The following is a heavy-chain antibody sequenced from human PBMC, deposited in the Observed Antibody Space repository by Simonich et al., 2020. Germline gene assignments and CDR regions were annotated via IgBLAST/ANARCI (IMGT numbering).Heavy chain of an antibody. Sequence: QVQLVESGGGVVQPGRSLRLSCAASGFTFSSYAMHWGRQAPGKWLEWVAVKANDGSNKYYANSVKGRFTISRDNSKNTLYLQMNSLRAEDTAVYYCAREGLLLDAFDIWGQGTMVTVSS. J-gene: IGHJ3*02. D-gene: IGHD2-15*01. CDR2: KANDGSNK. CDR1: GFTFSSYA. CDR3: AREGLLLDAFDI. V-gene: IGHV3-30*07.